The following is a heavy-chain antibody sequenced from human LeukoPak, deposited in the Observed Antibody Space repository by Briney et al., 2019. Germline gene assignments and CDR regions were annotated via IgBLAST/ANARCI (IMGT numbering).Heavy chain of an antibody. V-gene: IGHV3-48*01. CDR2: ISSSSSTI. J-gene: IGHJ4*02. CDR1: GFTFSSYS. Sequence: GGSLRLSCAASGFTFSSYSMNWVCQAPGKGLEWVSYISSSSSTIYYADSVKGRFTISRDNAKNSLYLQMNSLRAEDTAVYYCTSYCGGDCYSTFDYWGQGTLVTVSS. CDR3: TSYCGGDCYSTFDY. D-gene: IGHD2-21*02.